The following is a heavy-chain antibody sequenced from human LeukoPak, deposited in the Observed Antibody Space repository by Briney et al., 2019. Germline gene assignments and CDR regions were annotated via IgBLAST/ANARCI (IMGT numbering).Heavy chain of an antibody. CDR3: ARTPSVAVAADFDY. Sequence: PGGSLRLSCAASGFTFSSYSMNWVRQAPGKGLEWVSYISSSSSTIYYADSVKGRFTISRDNAKNSPYLQMNSLRAEDTAVYYCARTPSVAVAADFDYWGQGTLVTVSS. CDR1: GFTFSSYS. J-gene: IGHJ4*02. D-gene: IGHD6-19*01. CDR2: ISSSSSTI. V-gene: IGHV3-48*04.